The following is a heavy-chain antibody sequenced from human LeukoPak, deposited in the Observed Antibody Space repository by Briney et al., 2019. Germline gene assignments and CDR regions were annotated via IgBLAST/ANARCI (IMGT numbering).Heavy chain of an antibody. CDR2: INHSGST. V-gene: IGHV4-34*01. CDR3: ARGTMPSYYFDY. J-gene: IGHJ4*02. CDR1: GGSFSGYY. Sequence: KPSETLSLTCAVYGGSFSGYYWSWIRQPPGKGLEWIGEINHSGSTNYNPSLKSRVTISVDTSKNQFSLKLSSVTAADTAVYYCARGTMPSYYFDYWGQGTLVTVSS. D-gene: IGHD2-2*01.